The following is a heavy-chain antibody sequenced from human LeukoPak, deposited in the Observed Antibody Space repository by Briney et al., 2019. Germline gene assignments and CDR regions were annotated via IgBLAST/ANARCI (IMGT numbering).Heavy chain of an antibody. CDR2: INPYNGAT. D-gene: IGHD6-19*01. V-gene: IGHV1-2*02. CDR1: GYTFRGHN. Sequence: ASVKVSCKASGYTFRGHNVHWMRQAPGQGLERVGWINPYNGATNYAQKFQGRVTMTRDTSAGTVYMELSSLRSDDTAVYYCAQSIAVPRIPTFDVWGQGTVVSVSS. CDR3: AQSIAVPRIPTFDV. J-gene: IGHJ3*01.